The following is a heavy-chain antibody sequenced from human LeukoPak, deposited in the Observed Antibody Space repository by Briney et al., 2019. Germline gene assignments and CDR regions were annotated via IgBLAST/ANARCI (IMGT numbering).Heavy chain of an antibody. CDR1: GFTFSSYE. CDR2: ISSSGSTI. J-gene: IGHJ6*02. D-gene: IGHD4-17*01. Sequence: GGSLRLSCAASGFTFSSYEMNWVRQAPGKGLEWVSYISSSGSTIYYADSVKGRFTISRDNAKNSLFLQMNRLRAEDTAVYYCARGTTVTTNYYYYGMDVWGQGTTVTVSS. V-gene: IGHV3-48*03. CDR3: ARGTTVTTNYYYYGMDV.